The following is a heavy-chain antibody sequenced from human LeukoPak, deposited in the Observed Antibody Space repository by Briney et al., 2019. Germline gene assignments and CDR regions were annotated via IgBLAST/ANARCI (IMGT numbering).Heavy chain of an antibody. Sequence: SETLSLTCTVSGGSISSYYWSWIRQPPGKGLEWIGYIYYSGSTNYNPSLKSRVTISVDTSKNQFSLKLSSVTAADTAVYYCARRGYSYGYGGYYYYMDVWGKGTTVTVSS. J-gene: IGHJ6*03. D-gene: IGHD5-18*01. CDR2: IYYSGST. V-gene: IGHV4-59*08. CDR3: ARRGYSYGYGGYYYYMDV. CDR1: GGSISSYY.